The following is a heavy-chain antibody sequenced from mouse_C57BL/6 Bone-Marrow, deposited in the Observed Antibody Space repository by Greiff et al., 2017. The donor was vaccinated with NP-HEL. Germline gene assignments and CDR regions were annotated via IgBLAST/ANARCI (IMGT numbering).Heavy chain of an antibody. CDR1: GYTFTSYW. J-gene: IGHJ2*01. Sequence: EVQLQQSGTVLARPGASVKMSCKTSGYTFTSYWMHWIGAIYPGNSDTSYNQKFKGKAKLTAVTSASTAYMELSSLTNEDSAVYYCITMVTTPHYFDYWGQGTTLTVSS. CDR3: ITMVTTPHYFDY. D-gene: IGHD2-2*01. V-gene: IGHV1-5*01. CDR2: IYPGNSDT.